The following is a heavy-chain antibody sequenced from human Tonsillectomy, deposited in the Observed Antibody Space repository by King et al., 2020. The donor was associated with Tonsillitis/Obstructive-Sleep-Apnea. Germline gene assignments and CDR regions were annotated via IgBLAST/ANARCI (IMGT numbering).Heavy chain of an antibody. V-gene: IGHV4-34*01. CDR3: ARGLEIVVVPAAIDGAPFDY. Sequence: VQLQQWGAGLLKPSETLSLTCAVYGGSFSGYYWSWIRQPPGKGLEWIGEINHSGSTNYNPSLKSRVTISVDTSKNQFSLKLSSVTAADTAVYYCARGLEIVVVPAAIDGAPFDYWGQGTLVTVSS. D-gene: IGHD2-2*02. J-gene: IGHJ4*02. CDR1: GGSFSGYY. CDR2: INHSGST.